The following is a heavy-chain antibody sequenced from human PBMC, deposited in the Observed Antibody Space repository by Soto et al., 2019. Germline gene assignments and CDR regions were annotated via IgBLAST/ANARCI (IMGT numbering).Heavy chain of an antibody. J-gene: IGHJ6*02. CDR3: AKDPEYSSSLSRSYYYGMDV. CDR1: GFTFRSYG. CDR2: ISYDGSNK. Sequence: GSLRLSCAASGFTFRSYGMHWVRQAPGKGLERVAVISYDGSNKYYADPVKGRFTISRDNSKNTLYLQMNSLRAEDTAVYYCAKDPEYSSSLSRSYYYGMDVWGQGTTVTVSS. V-gene: IGHV3-30*18. D-gene: IGHD6-13*01.